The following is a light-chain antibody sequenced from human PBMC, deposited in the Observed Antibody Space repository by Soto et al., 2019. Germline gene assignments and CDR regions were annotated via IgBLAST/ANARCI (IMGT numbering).Light chain of an antibody. J-gene: IGKJ4*01. Sequence: EIVLAQSPGTLSLSPGERATLSCRASRSVTSNYVAWYQQQPGQAPRLLIYGASTRATGIPARFSGSGSGTEFTLTISSLQSEDFAVYSCQQYNNWPLTFGGRSKV. CDR1: RSVTSN. CDR3: QQYNNWPLT. CDR2: GAS. V-gene: IGKV3-15*01.